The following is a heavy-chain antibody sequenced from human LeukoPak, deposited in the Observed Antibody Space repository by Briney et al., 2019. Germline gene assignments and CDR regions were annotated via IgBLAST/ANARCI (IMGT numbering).Heavy chain of an antibody. D-gene: IGHD3-10*01. Sequence: PSETLSLTCTVSGGSISSGSYYWSWIRQPAGKGLEWIGRIYTSGSTNYNPSLKSRVTMSVDTSKNQFSLKLSSVTAADTAVYYCARTETDGSGITWGQGTLVTVSS. CDR2: IYTSGST. CDR1: GGSISSGSYY. V-gene: IGHV4-61*02. CDR3: ARTETDGSGIT. J-gene: IGHJ5*02.